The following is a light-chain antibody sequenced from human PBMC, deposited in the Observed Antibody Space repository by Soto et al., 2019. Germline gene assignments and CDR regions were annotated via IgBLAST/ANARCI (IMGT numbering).Light chain of an antibody. Sequence: QSALTQPASVSGSPGQSIAISCTGTSSDVGGYNYVSWYQQHPGKAPKLIIFDVTNRPSGVSDRFSGSKPGSTASLTISGLQADDEADYYCTSFAGSGTYVFGTGTKLTVL. J-gene: IGLJ1*01. CDR2: DVT. V-gene: IGLV2-14*01. CDR3: TSFAGSGTYV. CDR1: SSDVGGYNY.